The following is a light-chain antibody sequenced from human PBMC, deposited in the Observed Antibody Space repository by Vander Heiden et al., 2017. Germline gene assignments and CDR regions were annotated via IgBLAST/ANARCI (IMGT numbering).Light chain of an antibody. V-gene: IGKV1-39*01. Sequence: IQMTPPPASLSASVGDRVTITCRASQSISSYLNWYQQKPGKAPKLLIYAASSLQSGVPSRLSGSGSGTDFTLTISSLQPEDFATYYCQKSYSNPIFTFGPGTKVEIK. CDR1: QSISSY. CDR2: AAS. J-gene: IGKJ3*01. CDR3: QKSYSNPIFT.